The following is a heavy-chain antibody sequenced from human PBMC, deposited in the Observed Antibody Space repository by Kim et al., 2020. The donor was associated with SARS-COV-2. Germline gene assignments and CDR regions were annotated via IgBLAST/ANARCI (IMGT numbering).Heavy chain of an antibody. CDR2: ISGSGGST. CDR1: GFTFSSYA. V-gene: IGHV3-23*01. Sequence: GGSLRLSCAASGFTFSSYAMSWVRQAPGKGLEWVSAISGSGGSTYYADSVKGRFTISRDNSKNTLYLQMNSLRAEDTAVYYCAKGSGYSSSWTEGYNWFDPWGQGTLVTVSS. D-gene: IGHD6-13*01. J-gene: IGHJ5*02. CDR3: AKGSGYSSSWTEGYNWFDP.